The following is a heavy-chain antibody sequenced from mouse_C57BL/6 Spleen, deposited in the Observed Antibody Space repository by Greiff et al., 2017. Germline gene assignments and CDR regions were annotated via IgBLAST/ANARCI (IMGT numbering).Heavy chain of an antibody. CDR3: AREGGVYYDYYDDKYYDAMDY. J-gene: IGHJ4*01. D-gene: IGHD2-4*01. CDR1: GYTFTSYW. CDR2: IHPNSGST. Sequence: QVQLQQPGAELVKPGASVKLSCKASGYTFTSYWMHWVKQRPGQGLEWIGMIHPNSGSTNYNEKFKSKATLTVDKSSSTAYMQLSSLTSEDSAVYYCAREGGVYYDYYDDKYYDAMDYWGQGTSVTVSS. V-gene: IGHV1-64*01.